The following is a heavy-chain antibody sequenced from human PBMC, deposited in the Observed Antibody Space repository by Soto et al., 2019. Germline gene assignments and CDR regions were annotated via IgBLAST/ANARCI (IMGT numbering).Heavy chain of an antibody. CDR1: GFTFSNYP. CDR2: VSSSGGST. J-gene: IGHJ4*02. D-gene: IGHD2-2*01. CDR3: AKSETKLSSTSCNDY. Sequence: EVQLLDSVGGLVQPGGSLRLSCVASGFTFSNYPMSWVRQAPGKGLEWISAVSSSGGSTYYADSVTGRLTISRDNSMNTLYLQWNRLRAEDTALYYCAKSETKLSSTSCNDYWGQRTLVTVSS. V-gene: IGHV3-23*01.